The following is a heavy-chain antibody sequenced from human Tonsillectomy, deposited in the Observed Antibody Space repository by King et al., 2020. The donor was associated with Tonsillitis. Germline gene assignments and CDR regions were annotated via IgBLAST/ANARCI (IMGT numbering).Heavy chain of an antibody. CDR1: GFTFSNYW. V-gene: IGHV3-74*01. CDR2: VNIDERIT. D-gene: IGHD2-2*01. Sequence: VQLVESGGGLVQPGGSLRLSCAASGFTFSNYWMNWVRQVPGKGLLCVSRVNIDERITNYADSVKGRFTISRDNAKNTLYLEMNSLRAEDTAVYYCSRPGGVYCSSTTCYDYFDYWGQGTLVTVSS. CDR3: SRPGGVYCSSTTCYDYFDY. J-gene: IGHJ4*02.